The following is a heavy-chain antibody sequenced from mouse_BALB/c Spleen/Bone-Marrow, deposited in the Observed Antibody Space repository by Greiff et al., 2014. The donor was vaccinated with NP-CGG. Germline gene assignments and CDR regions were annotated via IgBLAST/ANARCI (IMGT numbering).Heavy chain of an antibody. CDR1: GFTFSSYT. CDR2: ISSSGSYT. V-gene: IGHV5-6-4*01. J-gene: IGHJ4*01. Sequence: EVKVVESGGGLVKPGGSLKLSCAASGFTFSSYTMSWVRQTPEKRLEWVATISSSGSYTYYPDSVKGRFTISRDNAKNTLYLQMSSLKSEDTAMYYCTRDLYDGYYYYAMDYWGQGTSVTVSS. D-gene: IGHD2-3*01. CDR3: TRDLYDGYYYYAMDY.